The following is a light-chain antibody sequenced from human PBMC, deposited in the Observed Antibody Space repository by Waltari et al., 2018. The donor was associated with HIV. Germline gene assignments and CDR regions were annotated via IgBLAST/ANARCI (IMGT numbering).Light chain of an antibody. CDR3: QQAKRYPPLT. CDR2: AAS. Sequence: DIQVTQSPSSVSASVGDRVTITCRASQGLTSWLAWYQQKLGEAPKLLIYAASTLQNGVPSRFSGSGSGKNFSLTSSSLQPEDFATYYWQQAKRYPPLTFGGGTKVEIK. CDR1: QGLTSW. V-gene: IGKV1-12*01. J-gene: IGKJ4*01.